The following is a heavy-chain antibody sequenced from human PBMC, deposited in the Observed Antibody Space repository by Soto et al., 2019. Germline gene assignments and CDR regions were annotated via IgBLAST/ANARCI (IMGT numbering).Heavy chain of an antibody. J-gene: IGHJ4*02. CDR3: ARDPRWNYYGSGQTDAVDY. Sequence: GGSLRLSCAASGFTFSSYSMNWVRQAPGKGLEWVSSISSSSSYIYYADSVKGRFTISRDNAKNSLYLQMNSLRAEDTAVYYCARDPRWNYYGSGQTDAVDYWGQGTLVTVSS. V-gene: IGHV3-21*01. CDR2: ISSSSSYI. D-gene: IGHD3-10*01. CDR1: GFTFSSYS.